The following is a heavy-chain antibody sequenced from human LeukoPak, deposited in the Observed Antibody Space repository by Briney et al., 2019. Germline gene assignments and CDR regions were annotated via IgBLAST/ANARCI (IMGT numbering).Heavy chain of an antibody. CDR2: ISSSGSTI. V-gene: IGHV3-48*03. D-gene: IGHD4-11*01. CDR1: GFTFSSYE. Sequence: GGSLRLSCAASGFTFSSYEMNWVRQAPGKGLEWVSYISSSGSTIYYADSVKGRFTISRDNAKNSLYLQMNSLRAEDTAVYYCARDGDSNYSGDYGYENYFDYWGQGTLVTVSS. J-gene: IGHJ4*02. CDR3: ARDGDSNYSGDYGYENYFDY.